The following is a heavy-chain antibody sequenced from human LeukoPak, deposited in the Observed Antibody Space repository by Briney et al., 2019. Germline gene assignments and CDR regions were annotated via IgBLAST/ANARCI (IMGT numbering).Heavy chain of an antibody. Sequence: ASVKVSCKASGYTFTGYYMHWVRQAPGQGLEWLGWMNPNSGTTGYAQKFQGRVTITRNTSISTAYVELSSLRSEDTAVYYCAREDYYDSGSNDYWGQGTLVTVSS. CDR2: MNPNSGTT. D-gene: IGHD3-22*01. J-gene: IGHJ4*02. CDR3: AREDYYDSGSNDY. CDR1: GYTFTGYY. V-gene: IGHV1-8*03.